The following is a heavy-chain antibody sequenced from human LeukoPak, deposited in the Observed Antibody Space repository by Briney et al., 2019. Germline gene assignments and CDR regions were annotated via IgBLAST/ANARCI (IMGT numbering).Heavy chain of an antibody. CDR1: GFTFSSYS. V-gene: IGHV3-21*01. CDR3: ARDGITIFGVVITPYFDY. Sequence: GGSLRLSCAASGFTFSSYSMNWVRRAPGKGLEWVSSISSSSSYIYYADSVKGRFTISRDNAKNSLYLQMNSLRAEDTAVYYWARDGITIFGVVITPYFDYWGQGTLVTVSS. J-gene: IGHJ4*02. CDR2: ISSSSSYI. D-gene: IGHD3-3*01.